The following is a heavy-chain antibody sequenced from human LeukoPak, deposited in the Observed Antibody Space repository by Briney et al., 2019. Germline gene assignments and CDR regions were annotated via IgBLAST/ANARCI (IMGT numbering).Heavy chain of an antibody. CDR2: IYQSGST. J-gene: IGHJ5*02. D-gene: IGHD6-19*01. CDR1: GGSISSGNW. Sequence: PSGTLSLTCAVSGGSISSGNWWNWVRQSPGKGLEWIGEIYQSGSTTYNPSLKSRVTISVDTSKDQFSLKLRSVTAADTAVYYCARGGPLKAGWFDPWGQGTLVTVSS. V-gene: IGHV4-4*02. CDR3: ARGGPLKAGWFDP.